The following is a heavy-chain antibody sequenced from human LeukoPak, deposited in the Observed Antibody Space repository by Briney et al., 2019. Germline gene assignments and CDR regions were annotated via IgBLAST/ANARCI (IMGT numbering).Heavy chain of an antibody. CDR2: ISASGGRT. J-gene: IGHJ4*02. V-gene: IGHV3-23*01. CDR3: ATRPAYDSSASVRDY. D-gene: IGHD3-22*01. Sequence: ISASGGRTYSAASVKGRFTISRDNSKNTLYLQMNSLRAEDTAVYYCATRPAYDSSASVRDYWGQGTLVTVSS.